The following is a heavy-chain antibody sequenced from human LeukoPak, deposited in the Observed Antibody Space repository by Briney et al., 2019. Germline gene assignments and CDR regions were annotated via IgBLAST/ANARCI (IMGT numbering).Heavy chain of an antibody. CDR2: ISDTSTYI. CDR1: GFTFSRYT. J-gene: IGHJ5*02. Sequence: GGSLRLSCAASGFTFSRYTMNWVRQAPGKGLERVSTISDTSTYIYYADSVKGRFTISRDNAKNSLYLQMNSLRVEDTAVYYCARDPDRYSSGWYFDPWGQGTLVTVSS. D-gene: IGHD6-19*01. CDR3: ARDPDRYSSGWYFDP. V-gene: IGHV3-21*01.